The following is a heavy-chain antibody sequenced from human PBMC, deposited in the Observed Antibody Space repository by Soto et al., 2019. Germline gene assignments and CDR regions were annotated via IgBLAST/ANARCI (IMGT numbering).Heavy chain of an antibody. V-gene: IGHV1-69*13. J-gene: IGHJ5*02. CDR1: GGTFSSYA. CDR3: ASLGYCTNGVCSPWFDP. D-gene: IGHD2-8*01. Sequence: SVKVSCKASGGTFSSYAISWVRQAPGQGLEWMGGIIPIFGTANYAQEFQGRVTITADESTSTAYMELSSLRSEDTAVYYCASLGYCTNGVCSPWFDPWGQGTLVTVSS. CDR2: IIPIFGTA.